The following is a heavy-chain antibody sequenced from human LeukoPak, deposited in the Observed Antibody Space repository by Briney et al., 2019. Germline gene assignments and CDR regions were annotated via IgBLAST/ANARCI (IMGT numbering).Heavy chain of an antibody. Sequence: SETLSLTCTVSGGSISSSSYYWGWIRQPPGKGLKWIGSIYYSGSTYYNPSLKSRVTISVDTSKNQFSLKLSSVTAADTAVYYCARGPAPYCSSTSCYYQINWFDPWGQGTLVTVSS. CDR1: GGSISSSSYY. CDR3: ARGPAPYCSSTSCYYQINWFDP. CDR2: IYYSGST. J-gene: IGHJ5*02. D-gene: IGHD2-2*01. V-gene: IGHV4-39*07.